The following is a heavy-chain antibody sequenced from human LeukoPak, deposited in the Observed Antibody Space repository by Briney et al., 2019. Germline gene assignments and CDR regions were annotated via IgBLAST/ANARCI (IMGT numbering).Heavy chain of an antibody. CDR2: INPNSGGT. CDR1: GYTFTGYY. V-gene: IGHV1-2*02. CDR3: ARGWMAYYYASSGSPDAFDI. J-gene: IGHJ3*02. D-gene: IGHD3-22*01. Sequence: ASVKVSCKASGYTFTGYYMHWVRQAPGQGLEWMGWINPNSGGTNYAQKFQGRVTMTRDTSISTAYMELSRLRSDDTAVYYCARGWMAYYYASSGSPDAFDIWGQGTMVTVSS.